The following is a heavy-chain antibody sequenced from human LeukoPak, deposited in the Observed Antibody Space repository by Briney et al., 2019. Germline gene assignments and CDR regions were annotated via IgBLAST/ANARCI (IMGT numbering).Heavy chain of an antibody. CDR1: GYTFTSYG. CDR2: ISAYNGNT. Sequence: ASVKVSCKASGYTFTSYGISWVRQAPGQGLEWMGWISAYNGNTNYAQKLQGRVTMTTDTSTSTAYMELRSLRSDDTAVYYCARVVFMIRFGGYLQGGGFDYRGQGTLVTVSS. CDR3: ARVVFMIRFGGYLQGGGFDY. V-gene: IGHV1-18*04. D-gene: IGHD3-16*01. J-gene: IGHJ4*02.